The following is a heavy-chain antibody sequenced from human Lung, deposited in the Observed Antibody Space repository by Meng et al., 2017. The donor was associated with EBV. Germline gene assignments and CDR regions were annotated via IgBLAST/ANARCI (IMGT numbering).Heavy chain of an antibody. J-gene: IGHJ4*02. CDR1: GYTFSSYG. V-gene: IGHV1-18*01. CDR3: ARGTPGRSYSDY. D-gene: IGHD3-10*01. CDR2: ISTYNDNP. Sequence: QVQLVQSGAEVKRPRASVKVHCKASGYTFSSYGFTWVRQAPGQGLGWLGWISTYNDNPKYAQKVQGRVTVTADRPTATAYMELRSLRSDDTAVYYCARGTPGRSYSDYWGPGTLVTVSS.